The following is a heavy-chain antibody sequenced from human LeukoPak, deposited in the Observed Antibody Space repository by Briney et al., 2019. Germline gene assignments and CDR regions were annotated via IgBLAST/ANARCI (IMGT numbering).Heavy chain of an antibody. CDR3: AKDHSSGWPRTFDY. J-gene: IGHJ4*02. CDR2: ITGRGEHI. CDR1: GFTFSSYG. V-gene: IGHV3-23*01. D-gene: IGHD6-19*01. Sequence: PGGSLRLSCTASGFTFSSYGMNWVRQAPGKGLEWVSGITGRGEHIFYAGSVKGRFTISRDNSKNTLYLQMNSLRAEDTAVYYCAKDHSSGWPRTFDYWGQGTLVTVSS.